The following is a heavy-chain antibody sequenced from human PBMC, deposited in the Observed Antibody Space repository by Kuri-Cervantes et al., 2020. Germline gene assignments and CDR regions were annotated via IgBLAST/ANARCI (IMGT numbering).Heavy chain of an antibody. J-gene: IGHJ6*03. CDR2: ISSSGSTI. Sequence: GGSLRLSCAASGFTFSSYEMNWVRQAPGKGLEWVSYISSSGSTIHYADSVKGRFTISRDNAKNSLYLQMSSLRAEDTAVYYCARGEEYMDVWGKGTTVTVSS. D-gene: IGHD1-26*01. CDR3: ARGEEYMDV. V-gene: IGHV3-48*03. CDR1: GFTFSSYE.